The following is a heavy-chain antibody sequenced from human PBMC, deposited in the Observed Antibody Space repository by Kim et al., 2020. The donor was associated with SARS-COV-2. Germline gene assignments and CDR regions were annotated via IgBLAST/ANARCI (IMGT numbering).Heavy chain of an antibody. CDR1: GGSISSSSYY. D-gene: IGHD2-15*01. CDR2: IYYSGST. CDR3: ARAPRRYCSGGSCFNWFDP. J-gene: IGHJ5*02. V-gene: IGHV4-39*01. Sequence: SETLSLTCTVSGGSISSSSYYWGWIRQPPGKGLEWIGSIYYSGSTYYNPSLKSRVTISVDTSKNQFSLKLSSVTAADTAVYYCARAPRRYCSGGSCFNWFDPWGQGTLVTVSS.